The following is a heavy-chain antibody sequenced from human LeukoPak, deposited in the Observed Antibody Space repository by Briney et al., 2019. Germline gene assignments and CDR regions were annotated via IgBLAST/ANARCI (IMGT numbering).Heavy chain of an antibody. CDR3: AREPDA. Sequence: KASETLSITCTVSGDSISGSNYHWGWIRQPPGKGLEWLGTVHHTGRAFYNPSLRGRTTVSVDTSKNEFSLTLTSVTAADTAEYYCAREPDAWGQGILVIVSS. CDR2: VHHTGRA. V-gene: IGHV4-39*07. J-gene: IGHJ5*02. CDR1: GDSISGSNYH.